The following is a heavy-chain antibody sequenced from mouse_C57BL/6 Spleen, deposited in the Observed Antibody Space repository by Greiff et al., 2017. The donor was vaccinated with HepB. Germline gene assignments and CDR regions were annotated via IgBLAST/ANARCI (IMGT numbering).Heavy chain of an antibody. V-gene: IGHV1-22*01. CDR1: GYTFIDYN. CDR2: IDPNNGNT. J-gene: IGHJ1*03. Sequence: EVQLQQSGPELVKPGASVKMSCKASGYTFIDYNIHWVKQSHGKSLERIGHIDPNNGNTNYNQNFKDKATLKVNKSSRTAYMEIRHLESEDSALYCCTRSHYGNWGFCGVWGKGATVNVSS. CDR3: TRSHYGNWGFCGV. D-gene: IGHD2-1*01.